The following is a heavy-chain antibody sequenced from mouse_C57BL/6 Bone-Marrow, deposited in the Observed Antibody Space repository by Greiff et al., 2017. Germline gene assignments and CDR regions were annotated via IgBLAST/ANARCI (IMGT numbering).Heavy chain of an antibody. J-gene: IGHJ2*01. Sequence: EVQRVESGGGLVQPGGSLSLSCAASGLTFTDYYMSWVRQPPGKALEWLGFIRNKANGYTTEYSASVKGRFTISRDNSQSILYLQMNALRAEDSATYYCARSYGNYFDYWGQGTTLTVSS. CDR1: GLTFTDYY. D-gene: IGHD2-1*01. CDR2: IRNKANGYTT. V-gene: IGHV7-3*01. CDR3: ARSYGNYFDY.